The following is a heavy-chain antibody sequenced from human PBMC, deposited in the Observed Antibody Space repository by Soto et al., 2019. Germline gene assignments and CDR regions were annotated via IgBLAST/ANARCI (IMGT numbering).Heavy chain of an antibody. CDR2: FYYSGNT. J-gene: IGHJ5*02. V-gene: IGHV4-39*01. CDR1: GDSISSGSAY. Sequence: PSETLSLTCTVSGDSISSGSAYWGWVRQPPGKGLEWIGSFYYSGNTHYNPSLKSRATISVDTSKNQFSLKLSSVTATDRAVYYCATYAGPGTRPWGQGTLVTVSS. CDR3: ATYAGPGTRP. D-gene: IGHD6-13*01.